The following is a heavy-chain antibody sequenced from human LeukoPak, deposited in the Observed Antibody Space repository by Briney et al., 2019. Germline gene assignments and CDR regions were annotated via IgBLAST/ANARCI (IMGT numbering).Heavy chain of an antibody. V-gene: IGHV5-51*01. CDR2: IYPGDTDT. Sequence: GESLKISCKGSGYSFTSYWIGWVRQMPGKGLDGMGIIYPGDTDTRYSPSFQGQVTISADKSISTAYLQWSSLKASDTAMYYCARSITIFGVVIMAWFAPWGQGTLVTVSS. CDR3: ARSITIFGVVIMAWFAP. CDR1: GYSFTSYW. D-gene: IGHD3-3*01. J-gene: IGHJ5*02.